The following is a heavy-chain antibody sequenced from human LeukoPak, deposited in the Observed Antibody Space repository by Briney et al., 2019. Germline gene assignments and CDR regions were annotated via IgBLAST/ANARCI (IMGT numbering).Heavy chain of an antibody. D-gene: IGHD6-13*01. CDR2: IYPGDSTI. Sequence: GESLKISCKGSGYRFTTYWIGWVRQMPGKGLEWMGVIYPGDSTIKYSPPFEGQVTISADKSNSTAYLQWSSLKASDTAVYYCTRSDSSPFHFDLWGQGTLVTVSS. CDR1: GYRFTTYW. J-gene: IGHJ4*02. CDR3: TRSDSSPFHFDL. V-gene: IGHV5-51*01.